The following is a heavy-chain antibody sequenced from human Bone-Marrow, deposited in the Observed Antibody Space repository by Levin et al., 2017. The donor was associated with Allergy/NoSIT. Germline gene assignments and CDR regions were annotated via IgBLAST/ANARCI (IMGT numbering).Heavy chain of an antibody. CDR3: ARDGLPDGYNSYRPDAFDI. D-gene: IGHD5-24*01. J-gene: IGHJ3*02. CDR1: GFTFSSYA. Sequence: GESLKISCAASGFTFSSYAMHWVRQAPGKGLEWVAVISYDGSNKYYADSVKGRFTISRDNSKNTLYLQMNSLRAEDTAVYYCARDGLPDGYNSYRPDAFDIWGQGTMVTVSS. V-gene: IGHV3-30-3*01. CDR2: ISYDGSNK.